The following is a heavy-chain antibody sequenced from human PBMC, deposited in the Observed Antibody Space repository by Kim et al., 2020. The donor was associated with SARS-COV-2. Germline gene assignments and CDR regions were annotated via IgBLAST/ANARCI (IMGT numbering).Heavy chain of an antibody. J-gene: IGHJ6*02. D-gene: IGHD5-12*01. V-gene: IGHV1-58*01. CDR1: GFTFTSSA. CDR3: AAGPGGRRGYDYYYGMDV. Sequence: SVKVSCKASGFTFTSSAVQWVRQARGQRLEWIGWIVVGSGNTNYAQKFQERVTITRDMSTSTAYMELSSLRSEDTAVYYCAAGPGGRRGYDYYYGMDVWGQGTTVTVSS. CDR2: IVVGSGNT.